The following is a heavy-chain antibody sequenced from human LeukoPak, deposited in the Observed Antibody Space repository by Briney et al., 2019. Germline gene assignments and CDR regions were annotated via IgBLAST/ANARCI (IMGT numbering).Heavy chain of an antibody. CDR1: GGSVSSGSYY. CDR2: IYYSGST. V-gene: IGHV4-61*01. CDR3: ARVGSGWYPDFQH. Sequence: SETLSLTCTVSGGSVSSGSYYWSRIRQPPGKGLEWIGYIYYSGSTNYNPSLKSRVTISVDTSKNQFSLKLSSVTAADTAVYYCARVGSGWYPDFQHWGQGTLVTVSS. D-gene: IGHD6-19*01. J-gene: IGHJ1*01.